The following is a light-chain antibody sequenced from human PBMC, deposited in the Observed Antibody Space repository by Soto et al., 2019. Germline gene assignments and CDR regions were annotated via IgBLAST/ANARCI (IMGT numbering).Light chain of an antibody. J-gene: IGLJ1*01. CDR2: SND. Sequence: QSVLTQPPSASVTPGQRVTFSCSGSSSNIASNTVNWYQQLPGTAPKLLIYSNDQRPSGVPDRFSASKSGTSASLAISGLQSEDEADYYCASWDDSLNGHVFGTGTKVTV. V-gene: IGLV1-44*01. CDR1: SSNIASNT. CDR3: ASWDDSLNGHV.